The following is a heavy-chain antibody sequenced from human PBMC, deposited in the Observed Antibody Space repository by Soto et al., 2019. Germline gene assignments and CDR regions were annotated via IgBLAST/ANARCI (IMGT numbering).Heavy chain of an antibody. V-gene: IGHV1-69*13. D-gene: IGHD5-18*01. Sequence: SVKVSGKAAGGTFYTSTFSWVRKAPGQGLEWMGSITPIYPTTNYAEKFQGRLTVTADGSTSTAYMELSSLTSDDTAVYYCARIPRYSFPTSDDLDSWGQGTLVTVA. J-gene: IGHJ4*02. CDR3: ARIPRYSFPTSDDLDS. CDR2: ITPIYPTT. CDR1: GGTFYTST.